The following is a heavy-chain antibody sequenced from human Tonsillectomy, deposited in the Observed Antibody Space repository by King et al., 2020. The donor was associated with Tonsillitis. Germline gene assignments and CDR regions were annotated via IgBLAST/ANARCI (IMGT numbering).Heavy chain of an antibody. CDR1: GFTFSSYS. CDR3: GRLRDY. J-gene: IGHJ4*02. V-gene: IGHV3-21*01. CDR2: ISSSSSHI. Sequence: VQLVESGGGLVKPGGSLRISCAASGFTFSSYSMNWVRQAPGKGLEWISSISSSSSHIYYADSVKGRFTISRDNRKNSLYLQMNSLRVEDTAVYYCGRLRDYWGQGTLVTVSS. D-gene: IGHD4-17*01.